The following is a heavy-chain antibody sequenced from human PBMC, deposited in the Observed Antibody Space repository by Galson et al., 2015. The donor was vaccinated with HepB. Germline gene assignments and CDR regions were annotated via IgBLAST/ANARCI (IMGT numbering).Heavy chain of an antibody. D-gene: IGHD6-19*01. CDR3: ARDAAVAENFDY. CDR1: GFTFSSYV. CDR2: ISYDGSNK. J-gene: IGHJ4*02. Sequence: SLRLSCAASGFTFSSYVMHWVAVISYDGSNKYYADSVKGRFTISRDNSKNTLYLQMNSLRAEDTAVYYCARDAAVAENFDYWGQGTLVTVSS. V-gene: IGHV3-30*07.